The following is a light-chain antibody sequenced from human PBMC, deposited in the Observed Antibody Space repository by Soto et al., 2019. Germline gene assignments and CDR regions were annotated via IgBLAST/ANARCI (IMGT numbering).Light chain of an antibody. V-gene: IGKV1-39*01. CDR1: QSISVY. CDR2: AAS. CDR3: QQSYRIPYT. Sequence: DIQMTQSPSSLSASIGDRITITCRSSQSISVYLNWYQKKPGTPPKLLIYAASTLQSGVPSRFIGSGSGTDFTLTISSLQPEDFASYYCQQSYRIPYTFGQGTKLEI. J-gene: IGKJ2*01.